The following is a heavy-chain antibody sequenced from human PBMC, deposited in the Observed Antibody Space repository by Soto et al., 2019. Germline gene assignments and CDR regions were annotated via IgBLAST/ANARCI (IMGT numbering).Heavy chain of an antibody. Sequence: ASVKVSCKASGYIFSGYYIHWVRQAPGQGLEWMGWVNPNSGATNYAQKFQGRVTMTRDTSINTAYMDLSRLGSDDTAVYYCARGGSIQLWGGGGYWGQGTLVTVSS. J-gene: IGHJ4*02. D-gene: IGHD5-18*01. CDR1: GYIFSGYY. CDR3: ARGGSIQLWGGGGY. CDR2: VNPNSGAT. V-gene: IGHV1-2*02.